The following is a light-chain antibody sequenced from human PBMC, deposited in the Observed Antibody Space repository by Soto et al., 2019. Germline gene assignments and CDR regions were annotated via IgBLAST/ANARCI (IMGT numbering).Light chain of an antibody. CDR2: KAS. Sequence: DIQMTQSPSTLSASVGDRVTITCRASQSISSWLAWYQQKPGKAPKLLIYKASSLESGVPSRFSGSGSGTEFTITISRLQPDDFATYYCQQYNSWWTFGQGPKVEIK. V-gene: IGKV1-5*03. CDR3: QQYNSWWT. J-gene: IGKJ1*01. CDR1: QSISSW.